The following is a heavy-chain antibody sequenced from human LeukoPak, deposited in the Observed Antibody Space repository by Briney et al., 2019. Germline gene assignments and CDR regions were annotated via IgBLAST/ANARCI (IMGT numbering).Heavy chain of an antibody. CDR3: ARGGGSGWYGSAFDI. V-gene: IGHV3-21*01. J-gene: IGHJ3*02. D-gene: IGHD6-19*01. CDR2: ISGSNSYI. CDR1: GFTFSSYS. Sequence: GGSLRLSCAASGFTFSSYSMNWVRQAPGKGLEWVSSISGSNSYIYYADSMKGRFTISRDNAKNSLYLQMNSLRVEDTALYYCARGGGSGWYGSAFDIWGQGTMVTVSS.